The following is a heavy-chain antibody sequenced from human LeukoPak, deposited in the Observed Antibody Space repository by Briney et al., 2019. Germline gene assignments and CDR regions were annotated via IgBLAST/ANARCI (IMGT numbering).Heavy chain of an antibody. J-gene: IGHJ4*02. CDR1: GFTFSSYW. CDR2: IKQDGSEK. V-gene: IGHV3-7*01. D-gene: IGHD4-23*01. Sequence: GGSLRLSCAASGFTFSSYWMSWVRQAPGKGLEWVANIKQDGSEKYYVDSVKGRFTIYRDNAKNSLYLQMNSLRAEDTAVYYCAKVRSDYGGHWTFFDYWGQGTLVTVSS. CDR3: AKVRSDYGGHWTFFDY.